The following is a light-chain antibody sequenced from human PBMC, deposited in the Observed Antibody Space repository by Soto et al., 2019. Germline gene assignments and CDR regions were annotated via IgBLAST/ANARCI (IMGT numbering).Light chain of an antibody. CDR3: AAWDDSLNGPNVV. Sequence: HFMLTQPPSASGTPGQRVTISCSGSSSNIGSNTVNWYQQLPGTAPKLLIYSNNQRPSGVPDRFSGSKSGTSASLAISGLQSEDEADYYCAAWDDSLNGPNVVFGGGTKVTVL. V-gene: IGLV1-44*01. CDR2: SNN. J-gene: IGLJ2*01. CDR1: SSNIGSNT.